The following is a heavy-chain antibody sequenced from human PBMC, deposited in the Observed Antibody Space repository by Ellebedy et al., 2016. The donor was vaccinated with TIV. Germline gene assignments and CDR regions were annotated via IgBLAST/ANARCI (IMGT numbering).Heavy chain of an antibody. J-gene: IGHJ4*02. Sequence: AASVKVSCKASGYTFTNYYFHWVRQAPGQGLVWMGIINPSGGSTNSAQQFRGRVTMTRDTSTNTVYMELSSLRSEETAVYFCAGGGTVSGGGWYNLFDFWGQGTLVTVSS. V-gene: IGHV1-46*01. CDR1: GYTFTNYY. D-gene: IGHD6-19*01. CDR3: AGGGTVSGGGWYNLFDF. CDR2: INPSGGST.